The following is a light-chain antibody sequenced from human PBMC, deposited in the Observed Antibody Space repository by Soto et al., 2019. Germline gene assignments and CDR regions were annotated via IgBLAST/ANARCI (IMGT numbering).Light chain of an antibody. Sequence: QSALTQPASVSGSPGQSITISCTGTSSDVGGYNYVSWYQQHPGKAPKLMIYDVSSRPSGVSHRFSGSKSGNTASLTISGLQAEDEADYYCSSYTRSSSLYVFGTGTQLTVL. CDR1: SSDVGGYNY. V-gene: IGLV2-14*01. CDR2: DVS. CDR3: SSYTRSSSLYV. J-gene: IGLJ1*01.